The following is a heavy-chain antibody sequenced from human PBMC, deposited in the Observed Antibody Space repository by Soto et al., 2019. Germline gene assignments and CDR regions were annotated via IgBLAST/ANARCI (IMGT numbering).Heavy chain of an antibody. J-gene: IGHJ5*02. Sequence: ASVKVSCKASGYTFTSHYMHWVRRAPGQGLEWMGLVNPSGSSTIYAQKFQGRVTMTRDTSTSTDYMELSSLRSDDTAVYYCARDNSLAEAGSWWFDPWGQGTLVTVS. CDR3: ARDNSLAEAGSWWFDP. CDR1: GYTFTSHY. D-gene: IGHD6-13*01. CDR2: VNPSGSST. V-gene: IGHV1-46*01.